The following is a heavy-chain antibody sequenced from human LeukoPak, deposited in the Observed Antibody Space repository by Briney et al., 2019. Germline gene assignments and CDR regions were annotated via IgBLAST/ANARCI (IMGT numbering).Heavy chain of an antibody. CDR3: ASSVLRFLEWLLFY. J-gene: IGHJ4*02. Sequence: SVKVSCKASGYSFISYGISWVRQAPGQGLEWMGGIIPIFGTANYAQKFQGRVTITADESTSTAYMELSSLRSEDTAVYYCASSVLRFLEWLLFYWGQGTLVTVSS. CDR2: IIPIFGTA. CDR1: GYSFISYG. D-gene: IGHD3-3*01. V-gene: IGHV1-69*13.